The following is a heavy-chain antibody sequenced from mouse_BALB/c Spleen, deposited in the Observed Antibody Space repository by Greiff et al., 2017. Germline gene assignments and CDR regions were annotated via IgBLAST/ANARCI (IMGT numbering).Heavy chain of an antibody. D-gene: IGHD1-1*01. CDR3: ARNTYYYGSSNTYAMDD. J-gene: IGHJ4*01. CDR2: ISSCGGST. Sequence: DVTLVESGGGLVKPGGSLKLSCAASGFAFSSYDMSWVRQTPVKRLEWVAYISSCGGSTYYPDTVKGRFTISRDNAKNTLYLQMSSLKSEDTAMYYCARNTYYYGSSNTYAMDDGGEGNSVTGAS. CDR1: GFAFSSYD. V-gene: IGHV5-12-1*01.